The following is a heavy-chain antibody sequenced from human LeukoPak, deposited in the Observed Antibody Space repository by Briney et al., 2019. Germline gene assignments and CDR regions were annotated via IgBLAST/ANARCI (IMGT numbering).Heavy chain of an antibody. CDR2: INPKNGGT. V-gene: IGHV1-2*02. J-gene: IGHJ4*02. D-gene: IGHD3-3*01. Sequence: ASVKVSCKASRYSFTDYYIHWVRQAPGQGLEWMGWINPKNGGTNFAQNVQGRVTMTRDTSISTAYMELSRLRSDDTAVYYCARDPLRYYDFWSGYYRPDYWGQGTLVTVSS. CDR3: ARDPLRYYDFWSGYYRPDY. CDR1: RYSFTDYY.